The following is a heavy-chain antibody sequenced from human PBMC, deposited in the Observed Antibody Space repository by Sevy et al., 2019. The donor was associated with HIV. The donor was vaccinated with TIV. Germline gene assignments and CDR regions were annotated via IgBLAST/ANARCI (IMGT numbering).Heavy chain of an antibody. CDR2: ISIYNGNT. V-gene: IGHV1-18*04. Sequence: ASVKVSCKASGYTFTSYGISWVRQAPGQGLEWMGWISIYNGNTNYAQNLQGRVTMTTDTSTSTGYMELRSLRSDDTAVYYWARDPQSITTPYYFDYWGQGTLVTVSS. D-gene: IGHD1-20*01. J-gene: IGHJ4*02. CDR1: GYTFTSYG. CDR3: ARDPQSITTPYYFDY.